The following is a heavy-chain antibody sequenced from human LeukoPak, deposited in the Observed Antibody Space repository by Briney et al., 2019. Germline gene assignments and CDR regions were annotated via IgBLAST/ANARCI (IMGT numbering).Heavy chain of an antibody. D-gene: IGHD1-7*01. CDR2: IYHSGST. CDR3: VRALTGTNWFDP. V-gene: IGHV4-38-2*02. J-gene: IGHJ5*02. CDR1: GYSISSGYY. Sequence: SETLSLTCTVSGYSISSGYYWGWIRQPPGKGLEWIGSIYHSGSTYYNPSLKSRVTISVDTSKNQFSLKLSSVTAADTAVYYCVRALTGTNWFDPWGQGTLVTVSS.